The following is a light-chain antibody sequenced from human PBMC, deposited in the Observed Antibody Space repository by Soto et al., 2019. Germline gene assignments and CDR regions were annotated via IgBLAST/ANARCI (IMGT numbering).Light chain of an antibody. J-gene: IGLJ2*01. CDR3: SSYTRSTTRV. CDR2: EVS. V-gene: IGLV2-14*01. Sequence: QSVLAQPASVSGSPGQSVTISCTGTSSDVGAYNSVSWYQQHPGKAPKLLIYEVSNRPSGVSNRFSGSKSANTASLTISGLQAEDEADYYCSSYTRSTTRVFGGGTKLTVL. CDR1: SSDVGAYNS.